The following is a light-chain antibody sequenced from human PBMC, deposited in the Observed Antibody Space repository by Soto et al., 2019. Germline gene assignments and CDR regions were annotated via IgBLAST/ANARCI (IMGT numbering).Light chain of an antibody. Sequence: EIVLTKSPGTLSLSPGERATLSCRASQSVSSSYLALYQQKPGQAPRLLIYGASSRATGIPDRFSGSGSGTDFTLTISRLEPEDFAVYYCQQYGSSLYTFGQGTKVDIK. J-gene: IGKJ2*01. CDR3: QQYGSSLYT. V-gene: IGKV3-20*01. CDR2: GAS. CDR1: QSVSSSY.